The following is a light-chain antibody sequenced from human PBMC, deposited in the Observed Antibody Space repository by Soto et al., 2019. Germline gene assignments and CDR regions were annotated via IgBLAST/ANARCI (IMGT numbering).Light chain of an antibody. CDR3: QQSFSTPT. CDR2: SAS. Sequence: DIQMTQSPSSLSTSIGDRVTITCRASQRINIYLNWYRQKPGKAPELLIYSASNLQSGVPSRFSGSGSGTDFTLTISGLQSEDFATYSCQQSFSTPTFGQGTRLEIK. CDR1: QRINIY. V-gene: IGKV1-39*01. J-gene: IGKJ5*01.